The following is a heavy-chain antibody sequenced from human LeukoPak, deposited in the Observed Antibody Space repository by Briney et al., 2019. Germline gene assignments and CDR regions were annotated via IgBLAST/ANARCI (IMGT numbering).Heavy chain of an antibody. CDR3: ARGEDYGDYFDY. D-gene: IGHD4-17*01. J-gene: IGHJ4*02. Sequence: GGSLRLSCAASGFTFSNFWMHWVRQAPGKGLEWVANIGQDGSEKYYVDSVKGRFTISRDNSKNTLYLQMNSLRAEDTAVYYCARGEDYGDYFDYWGQGTLVTVSS. CDR1: GFTFSNFW. CDR2: IGQDGSEK. V-gene: IGHV3-7*03.